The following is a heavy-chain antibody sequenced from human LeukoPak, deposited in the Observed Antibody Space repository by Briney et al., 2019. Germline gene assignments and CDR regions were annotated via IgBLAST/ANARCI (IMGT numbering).Heavy chain of an antibody. Sequence: GGSLRLSCSVSGFTFTAYTMHWARQAPGRGLQYVSSISTNGGKTYYADSVKGRFTISRDNSKNTLFLQMSSLRVEDTAVYYCVKDQWIDYWGQGVLVTVSS. CDR3: VKDQWIDY. V-gene: IGHV3-64D*09. CDR1: GFTFTAYT. CDR2: ISTNGGKT. J-gene: IGHJ4*02. D-gene: IGHD2-8*01.